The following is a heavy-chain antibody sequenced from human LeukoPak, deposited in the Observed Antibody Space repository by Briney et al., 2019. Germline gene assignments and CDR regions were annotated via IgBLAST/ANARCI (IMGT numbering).Heavy chain of an antibody. CDR1: GYTFTDYY. CDR3: ARRSGSDAFDI. Sequence: GASVKVSCKASGYTFTDYYMHWVRQAPGQGLEWMGGINPDSGGTNYAQKFQGRVTMTRDTSISTAYMELSSPRSDDTSVYYCARRSGSDAFDIWARGQWSPSLQ. V-gene: IGHV1-2*02. D-gene: IGHD3-3*01. J-gene: IGHJ3*02. CDR2: INPDSGGT.